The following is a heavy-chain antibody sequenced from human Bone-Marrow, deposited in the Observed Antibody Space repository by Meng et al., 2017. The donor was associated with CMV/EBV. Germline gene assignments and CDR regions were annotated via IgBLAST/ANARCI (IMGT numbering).Heavy chain of an antibody. CDR2: ISGDGNRT. V-gene: IGHV3-23*01. Sequence: GESLKISCAASGFTFSSYAMSWVRQAPGKGLEWVSAISGDGNRTYYADSVKGRFTISRHNSKNTLYLQMNSLRVEDTAVYYCAGSIAAHSNGDYWGQGTLVTVSS. CDR1: GFTFSSYA. J-gene: IGHJ4*02. CDR3: AGSIAAHSNGDY. D-gene: IGHD6-6*01.